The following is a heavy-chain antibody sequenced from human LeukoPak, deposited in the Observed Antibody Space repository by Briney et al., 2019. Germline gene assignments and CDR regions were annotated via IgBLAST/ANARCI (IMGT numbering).Heavy chain of an antibody. CDR2: IYPGDSDT. CDR1: GYSFTSYW. V-gene: IGHV5-51*01. J-gene: IGHJ3*02. CDR3: ARHSFLGYCSTTSCRTPFDI. D-gene: IGHD2-2*01. Sequence: GESLKISCKGSGYSFTSYWIGWVRQMPGKGLEWMGIIYPGDSDTRYSPSFQGQVTISADKSINTAYLQWSSLEASDTAMYYCARHSFLGYCSTTSCRTPFDIWGQGTIVTISS.